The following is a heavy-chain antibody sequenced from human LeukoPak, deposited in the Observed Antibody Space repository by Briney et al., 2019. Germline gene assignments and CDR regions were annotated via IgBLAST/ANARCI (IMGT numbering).Heavy chain of an antibody. V-gene: IGHV1-24*01. CDR1: GYTLTELS. CDR3: ATLWFGELSSTFDP. D-gene: IGHD3-10*01. Sequence: ASVKVSRKVSGYTLTELSMHWVRQAPGKGLEWMGGFDPEDGETIYAQKFQGRVTMTEDTSTDTAYMELSSLRSEDTAVYYCATLWFGELSSTFDPWGQGTLVTVSS. CDR2: FDPEDGET. J-gene: IGHJ5*02.